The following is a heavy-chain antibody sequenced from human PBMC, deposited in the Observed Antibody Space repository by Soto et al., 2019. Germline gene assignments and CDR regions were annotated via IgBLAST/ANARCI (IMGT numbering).Heavy chain of an antibody. CDR2: INHSGST. CDR3: ARAGIVVVPAAINYYYGMDV. J-gene: IGHJ6*02. CDR1: GGSFSGYY. V-gene: IGHV4-34*01. D-gene: IGHD2-2*02. Sequence: SETLSLTCAVYGGSFSGYYWSWIRQPPGKGLEWIGEINHSGSTNYNPSLKSRVTISVDTSKNQFSLKLSSVTAADTAVYYCARAGIVVVPAAINYYYGMDVWGQGTTVT.